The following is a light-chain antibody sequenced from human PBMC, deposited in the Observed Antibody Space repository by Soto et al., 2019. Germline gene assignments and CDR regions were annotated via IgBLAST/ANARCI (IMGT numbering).Light chain of an antibody. V-gene: IGKV1-39*01. J-gene: IGKJ1*01. CDR2: ATS. Sequence: DIQMTQTPSSLYASLGDRVTITCRASQNIDNYLNWYQHKPGKAPKLLIYATSTLHSGVPARFSGSGSGTEFTLTISRLEPEDFAVYYCQQYGSSPRTFGQGTKVDIK. CDR3: QQYGSSPRT. CDR1: QNIDNY.